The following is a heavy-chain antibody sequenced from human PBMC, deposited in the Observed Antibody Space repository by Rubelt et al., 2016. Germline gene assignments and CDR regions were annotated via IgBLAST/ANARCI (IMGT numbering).Heavy chain of an antibody. CDR3: ASPENYVWGSYRTV. J-gene: IGHJ4*02. CDR2: SGST. Sequence: SGSTYYNPSLKSRVTISVDTSKNQFSLKLSSVTAADTAVYYCASPENYVWGSYRTVWGQGTLVTVSS. V-gene: IGHV4-39*01. D-gene: IGHD3-16*02.